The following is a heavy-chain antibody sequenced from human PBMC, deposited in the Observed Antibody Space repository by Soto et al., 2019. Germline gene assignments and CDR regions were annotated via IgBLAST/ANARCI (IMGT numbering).Heavy chain of an antibody. CDR2: IYYSGST. Sequence: SETLSLTCTVSGGSISSYYWSWIRQPPGKGLEWIGYIYYSGSTNYNPSLKSRVTISVDTSKNQFSLKLSSVTAADTAVYYCARKWGREGWAFDPWGQGTLVTVSS. CDR1: GGSISSYY. CDR3: ARKWGREGWAFDP. V-gene: IGHV4-59*01. D-gene: IGHD1-26*01. J-gene: IGHJ5*02.